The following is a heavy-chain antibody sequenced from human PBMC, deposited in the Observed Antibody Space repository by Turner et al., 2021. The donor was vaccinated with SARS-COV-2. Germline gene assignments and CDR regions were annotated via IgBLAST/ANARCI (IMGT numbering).Heavy chain of an antibody. CDR3: ARVGGAIVVVPAAMPLPDY. J-gene: IGHJ4*02. CDR2: ISYDGSNK. V-gene: IGHV3-30-3*01. Sequence: QVQLVESGGGVVQPGRSLRLSCAASGFTFSSYAMHWVRQAPGKGLEWVAVISYDGSNKYYADSVKGRFTISRDNSKNTLYLQMNSLRSEDAAVYYCARVGGAIVVVPAAMPLPDYWGQGTLVTVSS. D-gene: IGHD2-2*01. CDR1: GFTFSSYA.